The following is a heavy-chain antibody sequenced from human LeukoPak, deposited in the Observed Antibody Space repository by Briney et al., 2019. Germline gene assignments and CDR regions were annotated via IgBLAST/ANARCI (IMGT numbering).Heavy chain of an antibody. CDR3: AREAVHVLDAFDI. V-gene: IGHV4-34*01. D-gene: IGHD6-19*01. CDR1: GGSFSGYY. CDR2: INHSGST. Sequence: PSETLSLTCAVYGGSFSGYYWSWIRQPPGKGLEWIEEINHSGSTNYNPSLKSRVTISVDTSKNQFSLKLSSVTAADTAVYYCAREAVHVLDAFDIWGQGTMVTVSS. J-gene: IGHJ3*02.